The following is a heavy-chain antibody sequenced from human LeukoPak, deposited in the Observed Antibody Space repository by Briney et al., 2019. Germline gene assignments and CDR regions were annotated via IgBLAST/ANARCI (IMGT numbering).Heavy chain of an antibody. CDR2: IYSGGIT. Sequence: PGGSLRLSCAASGSTVSSNYMSWVRQAPGKGLEWVSIIYSGGITYYADSVKGRFTISRDNSKNTLYLQMNSLRAEDTAVYYCARDSSGRDAFDVWGQGTMVTVSS. D-gene: IGHD6-19*01. CDR1: GSTVSSNY. CDR3: ARDSSGRDAFDV. J-gene: IGHJ3*01. V-gene: IGHV3-66*01.